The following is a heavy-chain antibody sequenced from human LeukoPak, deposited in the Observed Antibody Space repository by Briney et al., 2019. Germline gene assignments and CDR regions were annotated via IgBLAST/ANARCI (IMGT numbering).Heavy chain of an antibody. J-gene: IGHJ4*02. Sequence: AGGSLRLSCAASGFTFSNHWMHWVRQAPGKGLMWVLRINRDGSRTDYADSVKGRFTISRDDAKNTLYLQVNSLRAEDTAVYFCARGGSDTAMAHDYWGQGTLVTVSS. D-gene: IGHD5-18*01. CDR1: GFTFSNHW. V-gene: IGHV3-74*01. CDR3: ARGGSDTAMAHDY. CDR2: INRDGSRT.